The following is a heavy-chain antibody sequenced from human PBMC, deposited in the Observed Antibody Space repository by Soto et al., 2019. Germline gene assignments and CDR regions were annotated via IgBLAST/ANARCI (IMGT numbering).Heavy chain of an antibody. Sequence: PGGSLRLSCAASGFTFNNYAMSWVRQAPGKGLEWVSAISGNGISTYYADSVRGRFTISRDNSENTLFLQMNRLRADDTAVYYCTRDAISMVQGTDNWFDPWGQGTLVTVSS. CDR3: TRDAISMVQGTDNWFDP. CDR1: GFTFNNYA. CDR2: ISGNGIST. V-gene: IGHV3-23*01. D-gene: IGHD3-10*01. J-gene: IGHJ5*02.